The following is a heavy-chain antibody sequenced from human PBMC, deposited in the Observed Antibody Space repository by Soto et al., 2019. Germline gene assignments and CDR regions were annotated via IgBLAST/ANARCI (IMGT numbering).Heavy chain of an antibody. CDR3: ARGDIVVVPAARQHHDVFDI. Sequence: SETLSLTCTVSGGSISSGGYYWSWTRQHPGKGLEWIGYIYYSGSTYYNPSLKSRVTISVDTSKNQFSLKLSSVTAADTAVYYCARGDIVVVPAARQHHDVFDIWGQGTMVTVSS. CDR1: GGSISSGGYY. J-gene: IGHJ3*02. V-gene: IGHV4-31*03. D-gene: IGHD2-2*01. CDR2: IYYSGST.